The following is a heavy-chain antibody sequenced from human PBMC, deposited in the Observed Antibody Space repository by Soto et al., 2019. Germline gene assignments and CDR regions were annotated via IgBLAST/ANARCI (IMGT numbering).Heavy chain of an antibody. Sequence: QVQLVESGGGVVQPGRSLRLSCAASGFTFSSYNMEWVRQAPGKGLEWVTVISFDGSNKYYADSVKGRFTISRDNSKNTVFLQMNSLRDEDTAVYYCAREVGTFYYHYGMDVWGQGTTVTVSS. CDR2: ISFDGSNK. CDR1: GFTFSSYN. D-gene: IGHD2-21*02. CDR3: AREVGTFYYHYGMDV. V-gene: IGHV3-30-3*01. J-gene: IGHJ6*02.